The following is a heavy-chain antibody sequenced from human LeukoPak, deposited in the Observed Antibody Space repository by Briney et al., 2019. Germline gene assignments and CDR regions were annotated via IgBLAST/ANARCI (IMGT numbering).Heavy chain of an antibody. Sequence: GASVKVSCKASGYTFTSYDINWVRQATGQGLEWMGWMNPNSGNTGYAQKFQGRVTMTRNTSISTAYMELSSLRSEDTAVYYCAEGRPNRKSYGRILHNRFGPRGQGTLGTVPP. J-gene: IGHJ5*02. CDR2: MNPNSGNT. V-gene: IGHV1-8*01. CDR3: AEGRPNRKSYGRILHNRFGP. CDR1: GYTFTSYD. D-gene: IGHD5-18*01.